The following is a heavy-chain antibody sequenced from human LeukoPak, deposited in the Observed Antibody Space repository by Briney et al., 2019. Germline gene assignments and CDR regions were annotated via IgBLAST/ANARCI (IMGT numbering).Heavy chain of an antibody. D-gene: IGHD3-22*01. J-gene: IGHJ4*02. Sequence: TSETLSLTCTVSGASIRSSSYFWAWIRQSPGKGLEWIGSIYYTGSTHNNPSLKSRVTLSVDPSKNQFSLRLSSVTAADTAVYYCARGGGYYDSSGYYHFDYWGQGTLVTVSS. CDR1: GASIRSSSYF. CDR3: ARGGGYYDSSGYYHFDY. CDR2: IYYTGST. V-gene: IGHV4-39*07.